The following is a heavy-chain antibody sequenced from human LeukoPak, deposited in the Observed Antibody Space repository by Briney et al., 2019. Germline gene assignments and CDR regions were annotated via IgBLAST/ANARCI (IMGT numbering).Heavy chain of an antibody. CDR2: INPNSGGT. Sequence: GASVKVSCKASGYTFTGYYMHWVRQAPGQGLEWMGWINPNSGGTNYAQKFQGRVTMTRDTSISTAYMELSRLRSDDTAVYYCARAKDIVVVVAATPRRGWFGPWGQGTLVTVSS. D-gene: IGHD2-15*01. CDR1: GYTFTGYY. CDR3: ARAKDIVVVVAATPRRGWFGP. J-gene: IGHJ5*02. V-gene: IGHV1-2*02.